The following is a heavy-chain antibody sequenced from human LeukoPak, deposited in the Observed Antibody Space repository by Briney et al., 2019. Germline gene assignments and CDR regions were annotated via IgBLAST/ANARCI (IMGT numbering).Heavy chain of an antibody. J-gene: IGHJ4*02. CDR2: IIPILGIA. V-gene: IGHV1-69*04. Sequence: SVKVSCKASGGTFSSYAISWVRQAPGQGLEWMGRIIPILGIANYAQKFQGRVTITADKSTSTAYMELSSLRSEDTAVYYCAEGRSDYYDSSGPLLPFDYWGQGTLVTVSS. CDR3: AEGRSDYYDSSGPLLPFDY. D-gene: IGHD3-22*01. CDR1: GGTFSSYA.